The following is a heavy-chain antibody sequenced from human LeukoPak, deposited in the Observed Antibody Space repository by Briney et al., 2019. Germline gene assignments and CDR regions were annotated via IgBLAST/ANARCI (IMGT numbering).Heavy chain of an antibody. CDR2: IYHTGNS. D-gene: IGHD6-6*01. CDR3: ARDVGARLPGY. Sequence: SETLSLTCAVSGGSITSNNWWSWVRQSPGKGLEWIGEIYHTGNSNYNPSLMSRVTISVDKSKNQFSMKLTSVTAEDTAFYYCARDVGARLPGYWGQGILVTVSS. J-gene: IGHJ4*02. V-gene: IGHV4-4*02. CDR1: GGSITSNNW.